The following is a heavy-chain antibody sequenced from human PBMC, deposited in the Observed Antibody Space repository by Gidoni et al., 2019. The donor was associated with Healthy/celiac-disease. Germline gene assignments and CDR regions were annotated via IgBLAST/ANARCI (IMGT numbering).Heavy chain of an antibody. CDR3: ASIGSGREYYFDY. J-gene: IGHJ4*02. Sequence: QVQLVQSGAEVKKPGASVKVSCKASGYTFTSYYMHWVRQAPGQGLEWMGIINPSGGSTSYEQKFQGRVTMTRDTSTSTVYMELSSLRSEDTAVYYCASIGSGREYYFDYWGQGTLVTVSS. V-gene: IGHV1-46*01. D-gene: IGHD3-10*01. CDR2: INPSGGST. CDR1: GYTFTSYY.